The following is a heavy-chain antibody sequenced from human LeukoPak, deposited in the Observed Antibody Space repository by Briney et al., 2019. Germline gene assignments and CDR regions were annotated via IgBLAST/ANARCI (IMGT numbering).Heavy chain of an antibody. CDR3: ARHISRTGTDY. Sequence: PGGSLRLSCVASGFTFSDQYMDWVRQAPGRGLEWVGRSSNKANSYTTQYAASVKGRFTISRDDSENSLFLQMNSLKTDDTAVYYSARHISRTGTDYWGQGTLVTVSS. V-gene: IGHV3-72*01. CDR2: SSNKANSYTT. D-gene: IGHD3/OR15-3a*01. J-gene: IGHJ4*02. CDR1: GFTFSDQY.